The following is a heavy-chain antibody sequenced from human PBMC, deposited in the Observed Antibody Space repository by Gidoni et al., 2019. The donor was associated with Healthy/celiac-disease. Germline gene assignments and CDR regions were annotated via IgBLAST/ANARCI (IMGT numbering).Heavy chain of an antibody. CDR3: AIDASGFLSGTRFYYFDY. CDR2: IWYDGSNK. CDR1: GFTFSSYG. Sequence: QVQLVESGGGVVQPGRSLRLSCAASGFTFSSYGMHWVRQAPGKGLEWVEVIWYDGSNKYSADSVKGRFTISRDNSKNTLYLQMNSLRAEDTAVYYCAIDASGFLSGTRFYYFDYWGQGTLVTVSS. D-gene: IGHD3-3*01. V-gene: IGHV3-33*01. J-gene: IGHJ4*02.